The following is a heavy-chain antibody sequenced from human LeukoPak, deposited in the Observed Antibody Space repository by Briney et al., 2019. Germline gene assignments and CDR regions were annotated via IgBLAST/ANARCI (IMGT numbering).Heavy chain of an antibody. D-gene: IGHD4-17*01. J-gene: IGHJ4*02. Sequence: GGSLRLSCAASGFTFSSFEMNWVRQAPGKGLEWVSYISGSGSIIYYADSVKGRFTISRDNAKNSLYLQMNSLRAEDTAVYYCAGDLRPPLDFWGQGTLVAVSS. V-gene: IGHV3-48*03. CDR1: GFTFSSFE. CDR3: AGDLRPPLDF. CDR2: ISGSGSII.